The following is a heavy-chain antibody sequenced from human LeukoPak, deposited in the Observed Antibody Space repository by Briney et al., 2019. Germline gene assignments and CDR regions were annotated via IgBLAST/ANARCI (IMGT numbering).Heavy chain of an antibody. V-gene: IGHV3-53*01. CDR1: GFTVSSNY. Sequence: PGGSLRLSCAASGFTVSSNYMSWVRQAQGKGLEWVSVIYSGGSAYYADSLKGRFTISRDNSKNTLYLQMNSLTAEDTAVYYCANLPTGKYWGQGTLVTVSS. J-gene: IGHJ4*02. D-gene: IGHD2-8*02. CDR3: ANLPTGKY. CDR2: IYSGGSA.